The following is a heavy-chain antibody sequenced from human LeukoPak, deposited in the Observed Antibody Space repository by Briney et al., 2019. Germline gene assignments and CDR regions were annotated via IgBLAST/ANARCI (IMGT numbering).Heavy chain of an antibody. CDR2: IYYSGST. CDR3: ARLSIDRMVATPYFDY. CDR1: GGSINSSSYY. J-gene: IGHJ4*02. Sequence: PSETLSLTCTVSGGSINSSSYYWGWIRQPPGKGLEWIGSIYYSGSTYYNPSLKSRVTISVDTSKNQFSLKLSSVTAADTAVYYCARLSIDRMVATPYFDYWGQGTLVTVSS. D-gene: IGHD4-23*01. V-gene: IGHV4-39*07.